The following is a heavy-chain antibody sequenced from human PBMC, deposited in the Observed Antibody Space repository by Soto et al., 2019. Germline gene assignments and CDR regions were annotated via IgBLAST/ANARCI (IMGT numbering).Heavy chain of an antibody. CDR2: ISGGGDTT. D-gene: IGHD4-17*01. Sequence: EVQLLESGGGLLQPGGSLRLSCAASGFTFGGYAMNWVRQAPGKGLEWVSGISGGGDTTFYTDSVRGRFTISRDNSGNTLYLQMNSLGAEDTAVYFCGRKSQGSVTVTGNWYFDLWGRGTLVTVSS. J-gene: IGHJ2*01. V-gene: IGHV3-23*01. CDR1: GFTFGGYA. CDR3: GRKSQGSVTVTGNWYFDL.